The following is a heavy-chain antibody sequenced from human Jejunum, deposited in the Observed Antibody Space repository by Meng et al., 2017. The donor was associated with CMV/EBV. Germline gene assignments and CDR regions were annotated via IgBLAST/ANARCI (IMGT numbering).Heavy chain of an antibody. CDR2: SGPSGGDT. CDR3: VSYSYSYD. J-gene: IGHJ1*01. Sequence: KVSCKAYGYQFTSCSVDWVRQAPGHGLEWMGLSGPSGGDTIYAQKFQGRIALTRDTSTSTVYMELSNLRSDDTAVYYCVSYSYSYDWGQGTLVTVSS. D-gene: IGHD5-18*01. V-gene: IGHV1-46*01. CDR1: GYQFTSCS.